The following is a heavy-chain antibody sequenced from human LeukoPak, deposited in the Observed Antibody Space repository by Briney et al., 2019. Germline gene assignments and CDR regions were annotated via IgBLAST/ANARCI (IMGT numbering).Heavy chain of an antibody. J-gene: IGHJ4*02. Sequence: GGSLRLSCAASGFTVSSNYMSWVRQAPGKGLEWVSVIYSGGSTYYADSVKGRFTISRVNSKNTLYLQMNSLRAEDTAVYYCAKAVSSGSSNFDYWGQGTLVTVSS. CDR3: AKAVSSGSSNFDY. V-gene: IGHV3-66*01. CDR1: GFTVSSNY. CDR2: IYSGGST. D-gene: IGHD1-26*01.